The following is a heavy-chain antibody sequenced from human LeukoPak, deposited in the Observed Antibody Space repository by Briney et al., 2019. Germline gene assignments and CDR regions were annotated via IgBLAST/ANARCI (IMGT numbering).Heavy chain of an antibody. Sequence: GGSLRLSCAPSGFTFDDYAMHWVRQAPGKGLEWVSGISWNSGSIGYADSVKGRFTISRDNAKNSLYLQMNSLRAEDTALYYCAKDRWFGEFSGSDPWGQGTLVTVSS. V-gene: IGHV3-9*01. CDR2: ISWNSGSI. CDR1: GFTFDDYA. J-gene: IGHJ5*02. D-gene: IGHD3-10*01. CDR3: AKDRWFGEFSGSDP.